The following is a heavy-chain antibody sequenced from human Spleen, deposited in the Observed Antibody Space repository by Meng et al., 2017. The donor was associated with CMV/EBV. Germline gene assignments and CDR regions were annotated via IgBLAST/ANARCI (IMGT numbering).Heavy chain of an antibody. D-gene: IGHD1-26*01. CDR1: GHSIANDG. J-gene: IGHJ4*02. V-gene: IGHV5-51*01. CDR3: ARLHTGSYSGFDS. CDR2: ITPGDSET. Sequence: KGAGHSIANDGTGWVRRMAGKGLEWMAIITPGDSETRHSPSLQGQVTISADKSITTAYLQWSSLKASDTAMYYCARLHTGSYSGFDSWGQGTLVTVSS.